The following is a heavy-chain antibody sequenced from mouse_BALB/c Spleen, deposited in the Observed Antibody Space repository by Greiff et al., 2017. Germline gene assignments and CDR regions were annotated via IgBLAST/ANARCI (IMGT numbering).Heavy chain of an antibody. CDR2: ISSGGST. CDR1: GFTFSSYA. CDR3: ARDYGNDY. D-gene: IGHD2-1*01. Sequence: EVHLVESGGGLVKPGGSLKLSCAASGFTFSSYAMSWVRQTPEKRLEWVASISSGGSTYYPDSVKGRFTISRDNARNILYLQMSSLRSEDTAMYYCARDYGNDYWGQGTTLTVSS. V-gene: IGHV5-6-5*01. J-gene: IGHJ2*01.